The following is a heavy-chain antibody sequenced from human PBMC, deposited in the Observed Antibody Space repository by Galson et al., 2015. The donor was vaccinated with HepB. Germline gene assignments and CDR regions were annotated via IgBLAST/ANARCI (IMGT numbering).Heavy chain of an antibody. CDR3: AREGVGVVVTAIEY. J-gene: IGHJ4*02. Sequence: SLRLSCAASGFTFSSYEMNWVRQAPGKGLEWVSYISSSGSTIYYADSVKGRFTISRDNAKNSLYLQMNSLRAEDTAVYYCAREGVGVVVTAIEYWGQGTLVTVSS. D-gene: IGHD2-21*02. V-gene: IGHV3-48*03. CDR2: ISSSGSTI. CDR1: GFTFSSYE.